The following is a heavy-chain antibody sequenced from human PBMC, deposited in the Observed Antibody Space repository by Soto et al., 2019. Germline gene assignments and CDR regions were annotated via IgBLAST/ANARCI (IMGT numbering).Heavy chain of an antibody. Sequence: QVQLQESGPGLVKPSETLSLTCTVSGGSISSYYWSWIRQPPGKGLEWIGYIHYSGSTHYNRSLKSRVTISLATYKNQFSLKLTSVTAADSAVYYCARHSTGLDVWGKGTTVTVSS. CDR3: ARHSTGLDV. D-gene: IGHD3-9*01. J-gene: IGHJ6*04. CDR1: GGSISSYY. CDR2: IHYSGST. V-gene: IGHV4-59*08.